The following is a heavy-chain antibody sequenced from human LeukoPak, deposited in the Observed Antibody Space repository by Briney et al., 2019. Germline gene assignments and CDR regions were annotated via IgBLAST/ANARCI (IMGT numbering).Heavy chain of an antibody. CDR2: ISAYNGNT. Sequence: ASVKVSCKASGGTFSSYAISWVRQAPGQGLEWMGWISAYNGNTNYAQKLQGRVTMTTDTSTSTAYMELRSLRSDDTAVYYCARASFPFWSGYYFIDYWGQGTLVTVSS. CDR3: ARASFPFWSGYYFIDY. D-gene: IGHD3-3*01. V-gene: IGHV1-18*01. J-gene: IGHJ4*02. CDR1: GGTFSSYA.